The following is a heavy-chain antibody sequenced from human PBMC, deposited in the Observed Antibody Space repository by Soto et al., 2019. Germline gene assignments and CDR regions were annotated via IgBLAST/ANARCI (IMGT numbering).Heavy chain of an antibody. V-gene: IGHV3-30*02. CDR2: IWNDGRNK. J-gene: IGHJ4*02. CDR3: AKDSSSVLYYFDY. CDR1: GFTFRSYG. Sequence: GGSLRLSCAASGFTFRSYGMHWVRQAPGKGLEWVAVIWNDGRNKYHADSVKGRFTISRDNSKNTLYLQMSSLRAEDTAVYYCAKDSSSVLYYFDYWGQGTLVTVSS. D-gene: IGHD6-6*01.